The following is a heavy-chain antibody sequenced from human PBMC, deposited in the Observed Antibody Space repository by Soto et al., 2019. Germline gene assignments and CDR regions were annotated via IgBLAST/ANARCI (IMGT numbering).Heavy chain of an antibody. Sequence: GGSLRLCFAASGFTFSGYAMSWVRQATGKWLEWVSAISGSGGSTYYADSVKGLFTIFRDNSKNTLYLQMNRLRAEDTAVYYCAKGGRSDFWSGYSAPRFDYWRQGTLVTVSS. CDR3: AKGGRSDFWSGYSAPRFDY. V-gene: IGHV3-23*01. CDR1: GFTFSGYA. J-gene: IGHJ4*02. CDR2: ISGSGGST. D-gene: IGHD3-3*01.